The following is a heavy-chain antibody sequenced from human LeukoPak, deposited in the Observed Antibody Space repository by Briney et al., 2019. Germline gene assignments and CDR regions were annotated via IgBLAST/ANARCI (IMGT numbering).Heavy chain of an antibody. D-gene: IGHD5-24*01. CDR2: IYYTGNT. Sequence: SETLSLTCSVSGDTISTSDHYWGWIRQPPGKGLEWIGSIYYTGNTYYNPSLKSRVTISVDTSKNQFSLKLSSVTAADTAVYYCARRRDGYNEDFFDYWGQGTLVTVSS. CDR3: ARRRDGYNEDFFDY. V-gene: IGHV4-39*01. J-gene: IGHJ4*02. CDR1: GDTISTSDHY.